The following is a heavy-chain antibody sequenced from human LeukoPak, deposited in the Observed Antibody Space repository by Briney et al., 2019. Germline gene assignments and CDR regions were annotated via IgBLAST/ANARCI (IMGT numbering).Heavy chain of an antibody. CDR2: ISASSTYI. CDR3: AGDKKDVGATQDYYYYGMDV. D-gene: IGHD1-26*01. J-gene: IGHJ6*02. Sequence: GGSLRLSCAASGFTFSSYWMSWVRQAPGKGLEWVSSISASSTYIYYADSVKGRFTISRDNAKNSLYVQMNSLRAEDTAVYYCAGDKKDVGATQDYYYYGMDVWGQGTTVTVSS. V-gene: IGHV3-21*01. CDR1: GFTFSSYW.